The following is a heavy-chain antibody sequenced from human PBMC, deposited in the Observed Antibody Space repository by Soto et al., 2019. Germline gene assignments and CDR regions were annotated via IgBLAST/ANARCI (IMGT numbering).Heavy chain of an antibody. CDR1: GFTFSSYG. V-gene: IGHV3-30*18. D-gene: IGHD3-3*01. J-gene: IGHJ3*02. Sequence: GGSLRLSCAASGFTFSSYGMHWVRQAPGKGLEWVAVISYDGSNKYYADSVKGRFTISRGNSKNTLYLQMNSLRAEDMAVYYCAKVGVRGGNDAFDIWGQGTMVTVSS. CDR2: ISYDGSNK. CDR3: AKVGVRGGNDAFDI.